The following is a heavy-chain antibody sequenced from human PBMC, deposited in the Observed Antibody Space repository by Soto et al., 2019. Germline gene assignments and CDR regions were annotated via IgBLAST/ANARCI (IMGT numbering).Heavy chain of an antibody. CDR2: ISYDGSNK. D-gene: IGHD4-17*01. CDR1: GFTFSSYA. V-gene: IGHV3-30-3*01. J-gene: IGHJ4*02. CDR3: ARGDDYGDRKAD. Sequence: QVQLVESGGGVVQPVRSLRLSCAASGFTFSSYAMHWVRQAPGKGLEWVAVISYDGSNKYYADSVKGRFTISRDNSKNTLYLQMNSLRAEDTAVYYCARGDDYGDRKADWGQGTLVTVSS.